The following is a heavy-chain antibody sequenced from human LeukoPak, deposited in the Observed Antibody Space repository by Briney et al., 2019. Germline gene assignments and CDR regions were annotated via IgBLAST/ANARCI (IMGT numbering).Heavy chain of an antibody. J-gene: IGHJ4*02. D-gene: IGHD6-13*01. CDR2: IYRAGAA. CDR3: VSSTGQQLIPYDY. V-gene: IGHV3-66*02. CDR1: GINFSANY. Sequence: GGSLRLSCAASGINFSANYLTWIRQAPGKGLEWVSLIYRAGAAYYAESVRGRFIISRDNSKNTLFLQMNGLRAEDTAVYYCVSSTGQQLIPYDYWGQGTHVAVSS.